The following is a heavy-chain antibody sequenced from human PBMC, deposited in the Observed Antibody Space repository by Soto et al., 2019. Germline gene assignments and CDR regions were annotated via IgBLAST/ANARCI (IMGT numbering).Heavy chain of an antibody. CDR1: GFSISDCS. D-gene: IGHD3-10*01. CDR2: ISTNNDAI. Sequence: QPGGSLRLSCAASGFSISDCSMNWVRRAPGKGLEWISYISTNNDAIYYADSVKGRFTISRDNAKNSLYLQMNSLRAEDTALYYCASVLGSRRSGSYPSYWGQGTLVTVSS. CDR3: ASVLGSRRSGSYPSY. J-gene: IGHJ4*02. V-gene: IGHV3-48*01.